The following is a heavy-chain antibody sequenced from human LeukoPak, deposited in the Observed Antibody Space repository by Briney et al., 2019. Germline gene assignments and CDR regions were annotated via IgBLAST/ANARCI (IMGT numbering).Heavy chain of an antibody. CDR3: ARGGRLGKTTTLNYYYYYMDV. CDR2: IYYSGST. V-gene: IGHV4-39*07. CDR1: GGSISSSSYY. D-gene: IGHD3-16*01. J-gene: IGHJ6*03. Sequence: SETLSLTCTVSGGSISSSSYYWGWIRQPPGKGLEWIGSIYYSGSTYYNPSLKSRVTISVDTSKNQFSLKLSSVTAADTAVYYCARGGRLGKTTTLNYYYYYMDVWGKGTTVTVSS.